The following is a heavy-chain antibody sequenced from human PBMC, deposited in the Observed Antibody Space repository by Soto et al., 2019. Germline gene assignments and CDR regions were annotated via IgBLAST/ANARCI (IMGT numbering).Heavy chain of an antibody. CDR2: INPNSGGT. CDR1: GYTFTGYY. J-gene: IGHJ3*02. Sequence: QVQLVQSGAEVKKPGASVKVSCKASGYTFTGYYMHWVRQAPGQGLEWMGWINPNSGGTNYAQKFQGWVTMTRDTSISTAYMELSRLRSDDTAVYYCAREAPGAVPAAEAFDIWGQGTMVTVSS. D-gene: IGHD2-2*01. CDR3: AREAPGAVPAAEAFDI. V-gene: IGHV1-2*04.